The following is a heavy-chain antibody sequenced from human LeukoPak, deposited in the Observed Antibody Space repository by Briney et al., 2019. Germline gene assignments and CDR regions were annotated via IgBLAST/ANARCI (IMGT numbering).Heavy chain of an antibody. Sequence: GGSLRLSCAASGFTFSSYGMSWVRQAPGKGLEWVSAISGSGGSTYYADSVKGRFTISRDNSKNTLYLQMNSLSAEDTAVYNCAKGGSWRLYFDSWGQGTLVTVSS. CDR3: AKGGSWRLYFDS. D-gene: IGHD6-13*01. CDR2: ISGSGGST. CDR1: GFTFSSYG. J-gene: IGHJ4*02. V-gene: IGHV3-23*01.